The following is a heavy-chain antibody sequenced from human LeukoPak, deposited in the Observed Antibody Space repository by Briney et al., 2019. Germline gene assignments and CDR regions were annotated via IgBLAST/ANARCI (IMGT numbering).Heavy chain of an antibody. J-gene: IGHJ4*02. V-gene: IGHV4-59*01. D-gene: IGHD2-21*02. CDR1: GGSISSYY. CDR3: AREDPLTAHFDY. CDR2: IYYSGST. Sequence: SETLSLTCTVSGGSISSYYWSWIRQPPGKGLEWIGYIYYSGSTNYNPSLKSRVSISIDTPRNHFSLSLSSVTAADTAVYYCAREDPLTAHFDYWGQGTLVTVSS.